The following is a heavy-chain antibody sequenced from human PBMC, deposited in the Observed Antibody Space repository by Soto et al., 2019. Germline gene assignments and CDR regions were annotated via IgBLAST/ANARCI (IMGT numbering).Heavy chain of an antibody. CDR1: GGSISSDDHY. CDR2: IYYTGST. J-gene: IGHJ4*02. Sequence: QVQLQESGPGLVKPSQTLSLTCTVSGGSISSDDHYWTWIRQPPGKGLEWIGYIYYTGSTNYNPSLKSRVTISMDTSKNQCSLKVNSVTAADTAVYYCARDRSNSPDFFDFWGQGTLVTVSS. D-gene: IGHD6-6*01. CDR3: ARDRSNSPDFFDF. V-gene: IGHV4-30-4*01.